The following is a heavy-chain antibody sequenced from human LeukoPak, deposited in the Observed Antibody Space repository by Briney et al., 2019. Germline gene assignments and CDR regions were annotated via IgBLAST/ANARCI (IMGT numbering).Heavy chain of an antibody. CDR1: GGSINFYY. J-gene: IGHJ4*02. Sequence: SEILSFTCTVSGGSINFYYWSWIRQCAGKGLEWIGRIYSTGSTNYSPPLKSRVTMSVDKSKNQFSLDLSSVTAADTAVYYCARGIADPYSFDSWGQGTLVTVSS. CDR2: IYSTGST. CDR3: ARGIADPYSFDS. V-gene: IGHV4-4*07. D-gene: IGHD6-13*01.